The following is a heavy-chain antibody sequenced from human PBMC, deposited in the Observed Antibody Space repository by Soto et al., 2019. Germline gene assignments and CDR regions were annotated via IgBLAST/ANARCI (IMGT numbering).Heavy chain of an antibody. D-gene: IGHD3-16*01. V-gene: IGHV1-69*01. CDR2: IIPTLGTP. Sequence: QVQLVQSGAEVKKPGSSVKVSCKASGGIFSNFAFNWMRQAPGQGLEWMGGIIPTLGTPHYAQKFLGRVNITAEESTRTVDMEMSSLTVETTAVYYCARVRLGAYDYRGQGTLVIVSS. CDR1: GGIFSNFA. J-gene: IGHJ4*02. CDR3: ARVRLGAYDY.